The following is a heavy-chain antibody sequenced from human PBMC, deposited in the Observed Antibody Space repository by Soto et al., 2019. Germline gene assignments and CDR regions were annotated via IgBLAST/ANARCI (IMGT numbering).Heavy chain of an antibody. CDR2: ISGSGGST. J-gene: IGHJ4*02. D-gene: IGHD3-16*02. CDR3: AKYATAAAGSLGELSLF. V-gene: IGHV3-23*01. CDR1: GFTFSSYA. Sequence: GGSLGLSCAASGFTFSSYAMSWVRQAPGKGLEWVSAISGSGGSTYYADSVKGRFTISRDNSKNTLYLQMNSLRAEDTAVYYCAKYATAAAGSLGELSLFGGQGTLVTVSS.